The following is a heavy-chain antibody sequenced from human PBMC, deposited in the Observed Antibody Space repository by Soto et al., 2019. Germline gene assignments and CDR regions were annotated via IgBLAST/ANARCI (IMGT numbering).Heavy chain of an antibody. D-gene: IGHD6-13*01. V-gene: IGHV3-21*01. CDR3: ARDREVPIARMEYYYYGMDV. CDR1: GFTFSSYS. CDR2: ISSSSSYI. Sequence: GGSLRLSCAASGFTFSSYSMNWVRQAPGKGLEWVSSISSSSSYIYYADSVKGRFTISRDNAKNSLYLQMNSLRAEDTAVYYCARDREVPIARMEYYYYGMDVWGQGTTVTVSS. J-gene: IGHJ6*02.